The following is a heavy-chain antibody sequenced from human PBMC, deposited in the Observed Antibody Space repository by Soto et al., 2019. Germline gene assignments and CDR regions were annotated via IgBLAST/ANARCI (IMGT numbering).Heavy chain of an antibody. J-gene: IGHJ4*02. CDR3: AKATGLVGASHYFDS. D-gene: IGHD1-26*01. Sequence: GSLRLSCAASGFTFDSYAMSGVRQAPGIGLEWVSSISGSGGSTHYTESVKGRFTVSRDESKNTLYLQMNTLRAEDTAVYYCAKATGLVGASHYFDSWGQGTLVTVSS. CDR2: ISGSGGST. V-gene: IGHV3-23*01. CDR1: GFTFDSYA.